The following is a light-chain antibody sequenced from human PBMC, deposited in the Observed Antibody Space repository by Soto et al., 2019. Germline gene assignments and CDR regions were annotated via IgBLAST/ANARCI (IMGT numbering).Light chain of an antibody. CDR3: QQRSNWPPIT. CDR2: GAS. CDR1: QSVTSSY. V-gene: IGKV3D-20*02. J-gene: IGKJ5*01. Sequence: DIVLTQSPVTLSLSPGERGTLSCRASQSVTSSYLAWYQQKPGQAPRLLIYGASSRATGIPARFSGSGSGTDFTLTISSLEPEDFAVYYCQQRSNWPPITFGQGTRLEIK.